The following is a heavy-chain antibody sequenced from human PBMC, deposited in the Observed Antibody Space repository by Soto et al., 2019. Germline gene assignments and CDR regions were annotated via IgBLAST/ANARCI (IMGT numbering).Heavy chain of an antibody. CDR2: INPNTGGT. CDR3: ARINSVSWFLVFFLY. V-gene: IGHV1-2*06. Sequence: ASVKVSCKASGYTFTDYYLHWVRQAPGQGLEWMGQINPNTGGTNYAQKFQGRVSMTRDTSTSIAYMELSSLRSDDTAVYYCARINSVSWFLVFFLYWGQGTLLTV. D-gene: IGHD6-13*01. CDR1: GYTFTDYY. J-gene: IGHJ4*02.